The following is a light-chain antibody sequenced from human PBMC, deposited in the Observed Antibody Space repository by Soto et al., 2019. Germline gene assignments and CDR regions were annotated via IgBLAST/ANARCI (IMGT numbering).Light chain of an antibody. CDR3: QQTYTTPLVT. CDR2: AAS. CDR1: QSISTH. Sequence: DIQMTQSPPSLSAFVGDRVRITCRASQSISTHLNWYQQKPGKAPKLLIYAASSLQSGVPSRFSCSGSGTDFTLTINSLQPEDFATYYCQQTYTTPLVTFGGGTKVDIE. J-gene: IGKJ4*01. V-gene: IGKV1-39*01.